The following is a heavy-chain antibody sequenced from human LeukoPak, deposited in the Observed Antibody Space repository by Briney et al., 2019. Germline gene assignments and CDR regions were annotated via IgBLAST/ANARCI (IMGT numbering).Heavy chain of an antibody. CDR3: AREEGGSLLWFGEFYGMDV. V-gene: IGHV1-18*01. Sequence: GASVKVSCKASGYTFTSYGISWVRQTPGQGLEWMGWISAYNGNTNYAQKLQGRVTMTTDTSTSTAYMELRSLRSDDTAVYYCAREEGGSLLWFGEFYGMDVWGQGTTVTVSS. D-gene: IGHD3-10*01. CDR2: ISAYNGNT. CDR1: GYTFTSYG. J-gene: IGHJ6*02.